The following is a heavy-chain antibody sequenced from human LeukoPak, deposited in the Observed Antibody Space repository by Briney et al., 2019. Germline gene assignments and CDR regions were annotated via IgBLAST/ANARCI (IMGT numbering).Heavy chain of an antibody. CDR2: ISGSGGST. CDR1: GFTFSSYA. D-gene: IGHD2-15*01. J-gene: IGHJ4*02. Sequence: GGSLRLSCAASGFTFSSYAMSWVRQAPGKGLEWVSAISGSGGSTYYADSVKGRFTISRDNSKNTLYLQMNSLRAEDTAVYYCAKWRCSGGSCQRVFDYWGQGTLVTVSS. V-gene: IGHV3-23*01. CDR3: AKWRCSGGSCQRVFDY.